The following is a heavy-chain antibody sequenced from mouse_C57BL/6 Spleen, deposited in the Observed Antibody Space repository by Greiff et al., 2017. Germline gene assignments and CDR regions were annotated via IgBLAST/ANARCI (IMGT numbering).Heavy chain of an antibody. V-gene: IGHV3-6*01. CDR2: ISYDGSN. D-gene: IGHD2-5*01. Sequence: EVHLVESGPGLVKPSQSLSLTCSVTGYSITSGYYWNWIRQFPGNKLEWMGYISYDGSNNYNPSLKNRISITRDTSKNQFFLKLNSVTTEDTATYYCARRVFSNHFDYWGQGTTLTVSS. J-gene: IGHJ2*01. CDR1: GYSITSGYY. CDR3: ARRVFSNHFDY.